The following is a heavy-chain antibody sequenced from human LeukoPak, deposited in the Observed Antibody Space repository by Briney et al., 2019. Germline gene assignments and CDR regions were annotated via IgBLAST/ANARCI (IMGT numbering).Heavy chain of an antibody. D-gene: IGHD5-18*01. Sequence: PSETLSLTCAVYGGSFSGYYWSWIRQPPGKGLEWIGEINHSGSTNYNPSLKSRVTILVDTSKNQFSLKLSSVTAADTAVYYCARRTRGYSYGPYYYGMDVWGQGTTVTVSS. V-gene: IGHV4-34*01. J-gene: IGHJ6*02. CDR3: ARRTRGYSYGPYYYGMDV. CDR1: GGSFSGYY. CDR2: INHSGST.